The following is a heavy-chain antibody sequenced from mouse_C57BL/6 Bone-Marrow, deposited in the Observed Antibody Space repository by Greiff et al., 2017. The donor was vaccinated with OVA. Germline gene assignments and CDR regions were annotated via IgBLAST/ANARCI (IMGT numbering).Heavy chain of an antibody. D-gene: IGHD1-1*01. Sequence: VQLKESVAELVRPGASVKLSCTASGFNIKNTYMHWVKQRPEQGLEWIGRIDPANGNTKYAPKFQGKATITADTSSNTAYLQLSSLTSEDTAIYYGARHYGSSFHWYFDVWGTGTTVTVSS. J-gene: IGHJ1*03. V-gene: IGHV14-3*01. CDR3: ARHYGSSFHWYFDV. CDR1: GFNIKNTY. CDR2: IDPANGNT.